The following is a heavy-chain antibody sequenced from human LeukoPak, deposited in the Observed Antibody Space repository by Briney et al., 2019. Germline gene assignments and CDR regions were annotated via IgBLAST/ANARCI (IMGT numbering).Heavy chain of an antibody. V-gene: IGHV4-4*07. J-gene: IGHJ3*02. Sequence: SETLSLTCTVSGGSISSYYWSWIRQPAGKGLEWIGRIYTSGSTNYNPCLKSRVTMSVDTSKNQFSLKLSSVTAADTAVYYCARGQQWLVGGAFDIWGQGTMVTVSS. CDR1: GGSISSYY. CDR3: ARGQQWLVGGAFDI. D-gene: IGHD6-19*01. CDR2: IYTSGST.